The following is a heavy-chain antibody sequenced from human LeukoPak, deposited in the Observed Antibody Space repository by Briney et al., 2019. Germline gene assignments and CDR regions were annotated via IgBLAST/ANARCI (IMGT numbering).Heavy chain of an antibody. J-gene: IGHJ4*02. V-gene: IGHV1-46*01. CDR3: ARGPRYYDSSGTGSYFDY. Sequence: GASVKVSCKASGYTFTSYYMHWVRQAPGRGLEWMGIINPSGGSTSYAQKFQGRVTMTRDTSTSTVYMELSSLRSEDTAVYYCARGPRYYDSSGTGSYFDYWGQGTLVTVSS. CDR2: INPSGGST. D-gene: IGHD3-22*01. CDR1: GYTFTSYY.